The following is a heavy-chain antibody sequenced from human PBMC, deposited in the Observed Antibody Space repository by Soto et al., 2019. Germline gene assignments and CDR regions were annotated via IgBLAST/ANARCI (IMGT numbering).Heavy chain of an antibody. CDR1: GGSIDTYY. D-gene: IGHD3-22*01. Sequence: QVQLQESGPGLVKPSETLSLTCSVSGGSIDTYYWNWIRQPPGKGLEWIGYIYYNGITNYNPSLKGRVTISLDASTNQFSLSVTSVTTADTALYYCTRGDLYNSGGVFSWYFALWGRGTLVTVSS. CDR2: IYYNGIT. J-gene: IGHJ2*01. V-gene: IGHV4-59*01. CDR3: TRGDLYNSGGVFSWYFAL.